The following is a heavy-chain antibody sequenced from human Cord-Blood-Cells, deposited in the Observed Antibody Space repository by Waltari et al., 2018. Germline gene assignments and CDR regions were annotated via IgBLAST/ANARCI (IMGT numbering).Heavy chain of an antibody. D-gene: IGHD5-12*01. CDR2: TYYRSKWYN. CDR3: ARESGYDEDDAFDI. J-gene: IGHJ3*02. CDR1: GDSVSSKSAA. Sequence: QVQLQQSGPGLVKPSQTLSLTCAISGDSVSSKSAAWNWIRQSPTRGLEWLGRTYYRSKWYNDYAVSVKSRITINPATSKNQFSLQLNSVTPEDTAVYYCARESGYDEDDAFDIWGQGTMVTVSS. V-gene: IGHV6-1*01.